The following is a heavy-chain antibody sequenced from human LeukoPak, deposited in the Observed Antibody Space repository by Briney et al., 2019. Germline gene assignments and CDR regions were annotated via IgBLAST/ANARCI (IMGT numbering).Heavy chain of an antibody. Sequence: SETLSLTCAVYGGSFSGYYWSLICQPPGKGLEWIGEINHSGSTNYNPSLKSRVTISVDTSKNQFSLKLSSVTAADTAVYYCARGRLHYDFWSGYYTPNWFDPWGQGTLVTVSS. J-gene: IGHJ5*02. D-gene: IGHD3-3*01. CDR2: INHSGST. CDR3: ARGRLHYDFWSGYYTPNWFDP. CDR1: GGSFSGYY. V-gene: IGHV4-34*01.